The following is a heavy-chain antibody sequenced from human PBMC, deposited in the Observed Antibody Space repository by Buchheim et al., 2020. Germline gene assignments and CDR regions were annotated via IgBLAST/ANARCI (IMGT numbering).Heavy chain of an antibody. J-gene: IGHJ4*02. D-gene: IGHD2-21*02. Sequence: QLQLQESGPGLVKPSETLSLTCTVSGGSISSSSYYWGWIRQPPGKGLEWIGSIDYSGSTYYNPSLKSRVTISVDTSKNQFSLKLSSVTAADTAVYYCAREASCGGDCSTLDYWGQGTL. CDR1: GGSISSSSYY. V-gene: IGHV4-39*07. CDR3: AREASCGGDCSTLDY. CDR2: IDYSGST.